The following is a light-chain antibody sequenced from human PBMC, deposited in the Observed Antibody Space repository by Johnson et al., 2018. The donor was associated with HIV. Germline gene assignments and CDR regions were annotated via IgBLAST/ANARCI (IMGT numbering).Light chain of an antibody. J-gene: IGLJ1*01. CDR1: SSNIGDNY. V-gene: IGLV1-51*02. Sequence: QSVLTQPPSVSAAPGQKVTISCSGSSSNIGDNYVSWYQQFSGTAPKLLIYENNKRPSGIPDRFSGSKSGTSATLGITGLQTGDEADYYCGTWDTSLTVGVFGTGTQVTVL. CDR3: GTWDTSLTVGV. CDR2: ENN.